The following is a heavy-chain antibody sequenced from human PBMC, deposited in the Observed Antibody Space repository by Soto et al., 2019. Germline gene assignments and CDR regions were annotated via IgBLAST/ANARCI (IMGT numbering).Heavy chain of an antibody. Sequence: PGESLKISCKGSGYTFTDYWIGWVRQLPGKGLEWMGIIYPGDSDTRYSPSFQGHVTITVDKSTSTAYLQWDTLKASDTAMYYCARRISHSRYYHRAIDLSGQGTNVTVSS. CDR3: ARRISHSRYYHRAIDL. J-gene: IGHJ6*01. CDR2: IYPGDSDT. V-gene: IGHV5-51*01. CDR1: GYTFTDYW.